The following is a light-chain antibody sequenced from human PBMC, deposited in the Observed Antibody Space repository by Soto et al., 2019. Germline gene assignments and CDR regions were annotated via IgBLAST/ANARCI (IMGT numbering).Light chain of an antibody. CDR3: SLYTSENAYV. Sequence: QSALTQPPSVSGSPGQSVTISCTGTSTAFVSYSRVSWYLQPPSTAPKLMIYEVSKRPSGVPDRFSGSKSGNTASLTISGLQAADEADYYCSLYTSENAYVFGTGTKVTVL. V-gene: IGLV2-18*01. CDR1: STAFVSYSR. J-gene: IGLJ1*01. CDR2: EVS.